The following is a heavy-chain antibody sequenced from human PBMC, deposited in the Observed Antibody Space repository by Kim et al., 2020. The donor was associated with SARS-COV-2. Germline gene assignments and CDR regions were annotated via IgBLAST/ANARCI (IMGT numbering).Heavy chain of an antibody. V-gene: IGHV3-15*01. D-gene: IGHD2-15*01. CDR2: IKSKTDGGTT. Sequence: GGSLRLSCAASGFTFSNAWMSWVRQAPGKGLEWVGRIKSKTDGGTTDYAAPVKGRFTISRDDSKNTLYLQMNSLKTEDTAVYYCTTDRLVLQYCSGGSCYSGYWGQGTLVTVSS. J-gene: IGHJ4*02. CDR3: TTDRLVLQYCSGGSCYSGY. CDR1: GFTFSNAW.